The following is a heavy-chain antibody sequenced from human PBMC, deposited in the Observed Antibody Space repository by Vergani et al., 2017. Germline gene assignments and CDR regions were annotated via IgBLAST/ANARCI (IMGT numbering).Heavy chain of an antibody. Sequence: QLQLQESGPGLVKPSETLSLTCTVSGGSVSSGSYYWSWIRQPPGKGLEWIGYIYYSGSTNYNPSLKSRVTISVDTSKNQFSLKLSSVTAADTAVYYCARDDGYSYGYDLDAFDIWGQGTMVTVSS. D-gene: IGHD5-18*01. CDR1: GGSVSSGSYY. V-gene: IGHV4-61*01. CDR2: IYYSGST. J-gene: IGHJ3*02. CDR3: ARDDGYSYGYDLDAFDI.